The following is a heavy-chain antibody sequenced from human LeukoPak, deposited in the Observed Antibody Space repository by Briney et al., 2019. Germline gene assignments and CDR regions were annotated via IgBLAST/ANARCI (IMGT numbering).Heavy chain of an antibody. Sequence: SETLSLTCTVSGGSISSYYWSWIRQPAGNGLEWIGRIYTSGSTNYNPSLKSRVTMSVDTSKNQFSLKLSSVTAADTAVYYCARGVNTEYRWDYWFDPWGQGTLVTVSS. CDR1: GGSISSYY. D-gene: IGHD3-16*02. J-gene: IGHJ5*02. V-gene: IGHV4-4*07. CDR2: IYTSGST. CDR3: ARGVNTEYRWDYWFDP.